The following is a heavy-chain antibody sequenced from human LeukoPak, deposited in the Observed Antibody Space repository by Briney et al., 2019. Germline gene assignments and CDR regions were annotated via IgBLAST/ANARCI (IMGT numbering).Heavy chain of an antibody. CDR1: GFTFSSYG. CDR2: ISYDGSNK. J-gene: IGHJ4*02. V-gene: IGHV3-30*18. CDR3: AKDQRLKPFILWFGLLDY. D-gene: IGHD3-10*01. Sequence: GGSLRLSCAASGFTFSSYGMHWVRQAPGKGLEWVAVISYDGSNKYYADSVKGRFTISRDNSKNTLYLQMNSLRAEDTAVYYCAKDQRLKPFILWFGLLDYWGQGTLVTVSS.